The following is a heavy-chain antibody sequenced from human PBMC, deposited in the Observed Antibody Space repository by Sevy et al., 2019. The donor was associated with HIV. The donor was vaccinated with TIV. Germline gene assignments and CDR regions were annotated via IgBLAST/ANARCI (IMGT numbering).Heavy chain of an antibody. CDR2: INPDSGGP. J-gene: IGHJ4*02. Sequence: ASVKVSCKASGYTFTGYYMHWVLQAPGQGLEWMGWINPDSGGPNYASKFQGRVTLTRVTSISTSYMELSRLKSDDTAVYYCVRDDRDGYFDYWGQGTLVTLS. CDR3: VRDDRDGYFDY. V-gene: IGHV1-2*02. CDR1: GYTFTGYY.